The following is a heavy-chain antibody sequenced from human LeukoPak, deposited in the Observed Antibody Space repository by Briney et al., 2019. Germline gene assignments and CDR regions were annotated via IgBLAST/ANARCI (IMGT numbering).Heavy chain of an antibody. CDR3: ARLPYYYDSSGNNFDY. CDR2: ISYDGSNK. Sequence: GGSLRLSCAASGFTFSSYAMHWVRQAPGKGLEWVAVISYDGSNKYYADSVKGRFTIARDNSKNTLYLQMNSLRAEDTAVYYCARLPYYYDSSGNNFDYWGQGTLVTVSS. V-gene: IGHV3-30-3*01. CDR1: GFTFSSYA. D-gene: IGHD3-22*01. J-gene: IGHJ4*02.